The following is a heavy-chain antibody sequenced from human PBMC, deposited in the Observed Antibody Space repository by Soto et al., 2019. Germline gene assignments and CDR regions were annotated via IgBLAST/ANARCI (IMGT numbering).Heavy chain of an antibody. J-gene: IGHJ6*02. CDR2: TYYRSRWYS. V-gene: IGHV6-1*01. D-gene: IGHD2-15*01. CDR3: ARSEEDADYYYYGMGG. Sequence: SQTLSLTCVGSGDTVSSNSVAWNWVRQSPSRGLEWLGRTYYRSRWYSDYAVSVRSRIDINADTSKNQVSLQLNSVTPEDTAVYYCARSEEDADYYYYGMGGGGQGTRGTVSS. CDR1: GDTVSSNSVA.